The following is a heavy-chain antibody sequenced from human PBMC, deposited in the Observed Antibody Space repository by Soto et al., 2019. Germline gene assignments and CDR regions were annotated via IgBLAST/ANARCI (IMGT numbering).Heavy chain of an antibody. CDR2: ISSSSSYT. CDR1: GFTFSDYY. CDR3: ASHYSSSTEYYYYYGMDV. D-gene: IGHD6-6*01. J-gene: IGHJ6*02. V-gene: IGHV3-11*06. Sequence: GGSLRLSCAASGFTFSDYYMSWIRQAPGKGLEWVSYISSSSSYTNYADSVKGRFTISRDNAKNSLYLQMNSLRAEDTAVYYCASHYSSSTEYYYYYGMDVWGQGTTVTVS.